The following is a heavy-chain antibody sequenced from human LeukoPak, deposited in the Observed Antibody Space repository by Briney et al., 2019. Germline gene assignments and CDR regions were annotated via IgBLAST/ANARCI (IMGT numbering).Heavy chain of an antibody. Sequence: RASVNVSCKASGCTFSSYAMSEVGQAPGQALEWIGGIIPIFGTANYAQKFQGRVTITEDESTRTAYMALSSLRSEDTAVYYCARDGYGDYTRDAFDIWGQGTMVTVSP. CDR1: GCTFSSYA. CDR2: IIPIFGTA. CDR3: ARDGYGDYTRDAFDI. V-gene: IGHV1-69*13. D-gene: IGHD4-17*01. J-gene: IGHJ3*02.